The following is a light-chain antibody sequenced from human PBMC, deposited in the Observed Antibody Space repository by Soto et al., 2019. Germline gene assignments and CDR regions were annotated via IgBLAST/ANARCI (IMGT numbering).Light chain of an antibody. J-gene: IGKJ4*01. CDR2: KVS. CDR3: MLGTHWPGT. Sequence: DVVMTQSPLSLPVTLGQPASISCRSSQSLVYSDGNTYLNWFQQRPGQSPRRLIYKVSNWDSGVSDRFSGSGSGTDFTLKISRVEAEDVGVYYCMLGTHWPGTFGGGTKVEIK. CDR1: QSLVYSDGNTY. V-gene: IGKV2D-30*01.